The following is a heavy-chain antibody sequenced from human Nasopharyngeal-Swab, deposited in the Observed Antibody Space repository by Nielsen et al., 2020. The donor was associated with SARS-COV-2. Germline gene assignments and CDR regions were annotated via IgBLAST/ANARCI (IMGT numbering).Heavy chain of an antibody. CDR1: GYTFTGYY. Sequence: ASVKVSCKASGYTFTGYYMHWVRQAPGQGLEWMGWINPNSGGTNYAKKFQGRVTMTRDTSISTAYMELSRLRSDDTAVYYCARLLAYCGGDCYSGSYYYYGMDVWGQGTTVTVSS. D-gene: IGHD2-21*02. CDR2: INPNSGGT. CDR3: ARLLAYCGGDCYSGSYYYYGMDV. J-gene: IGHJ6*02. V-gene: IGHV1-2*02.